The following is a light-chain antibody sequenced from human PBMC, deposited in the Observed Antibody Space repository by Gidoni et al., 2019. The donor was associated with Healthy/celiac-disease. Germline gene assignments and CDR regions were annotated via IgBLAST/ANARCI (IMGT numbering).Light chain of an antibody. V-gene: IGLV2-14*01. CDR1: SSDVGDYTY. CDR2: DVS. Sequence: QSALTQPASVSGSPGQSITISCTGTSSDVGDYTYVSWYQQHPGKAPKLMIYDVSNRPSGVSNRFSGSKSGNTASLTISGLQAEDEADYYCSSYTSSSTHYVFGTGTKVTVL. CDR3: SSYTSSSTHYV. J-gene: IGLJ1*01.